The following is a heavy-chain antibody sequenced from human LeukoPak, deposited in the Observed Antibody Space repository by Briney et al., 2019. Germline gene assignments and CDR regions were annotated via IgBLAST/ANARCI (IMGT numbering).Heavy chain of an antibody. J-gene: IGHJ6*03. D-gene: IGHD1-26*01. V-gene: IGHV4-38-2*02. CDR3: AREVGATAGYYSYYMDV. CDR1: GYSISSGYY. CDR2: IYHSGST. Sequence: SETLSLTCTVSGYSISSGYYWGWIRQPPGKGLEWIGSIYHSGSTYYNPSLKSRVTISVDTSKNQFSLKLSSVTAADTAVYYCAREVGATAGYYSYYMDVWGKGTTVTISS.